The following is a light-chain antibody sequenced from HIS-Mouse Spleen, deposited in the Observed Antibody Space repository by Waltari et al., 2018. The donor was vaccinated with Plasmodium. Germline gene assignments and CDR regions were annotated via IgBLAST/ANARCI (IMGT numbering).Light chain of an antibody. Sequence: ELVLTQSPAPLSLSPGDRATLSCRASQSVSSYLAWYQQTPGQAPRLLIYDASNSATGIPARFSGSGSGTDFTLTISSLEPEDFAVYYCQQRSNWPLYTFGQGTKLEIK. CDR1: QSVSSY. V-gene: IGKV3-11*01. CDR2: DAS. CDR3: QQRSNWPLYT. J-gene: IGKJ2*01.